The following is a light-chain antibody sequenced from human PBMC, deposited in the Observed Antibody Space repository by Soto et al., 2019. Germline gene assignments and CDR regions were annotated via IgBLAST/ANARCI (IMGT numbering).Light chain of an antibody. CDR2: DVS. CDR1: QSVSSSY. J-gene: IGKJ1*01. CDR3: QQYGSSQT. V-gene: IGKV3-20*01. Sequence: EIVLTQSPGTLSLSPGERATLSCRSSQSVSSSYLAWYQHKPGQAPRLLIYDVSIRAPGIPDRFSGSGSGTDFTLTISRLEPEDFSVYYCQQYGSSQTFGQGTKVEIK.